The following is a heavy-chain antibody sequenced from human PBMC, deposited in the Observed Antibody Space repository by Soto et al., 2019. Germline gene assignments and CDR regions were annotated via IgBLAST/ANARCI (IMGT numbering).Heavy chain of an antibody. J-gene: IGHJ4*02. V-gene: IGHV1-69*12. CDR3: ARVSSSWYKDYFDY. CDR2: IIPIFGTT. CDR1: GGTFSNYA. Sequence: QVQLVQSGAEVKKPGSSVKVSCKASGGTFSNYAISWVRQAPGQGLEWMGGIIPIFGTTNYEQRFQGRVNITADESTSTAYMELSSLRSEDTAVYYCARVSSSWYKDYFDYWGQGTLVTVSS. D-gene: IGHD6-13*01.